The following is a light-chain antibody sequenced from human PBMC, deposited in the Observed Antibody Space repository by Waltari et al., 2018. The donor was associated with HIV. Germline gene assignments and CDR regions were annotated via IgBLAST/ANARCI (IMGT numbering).Light chain of an antibody. CDR1: SGSIASNY. CDR2: EDN. Sequence: NFMLTQPHSVSESPGKTVTISCTRSSGSIASNYVQWYQQRPGSAPTTVIYEDNQRPSGVPDRFSGSIDSSSNSAPLTISGLKTEDEADYYCQSYDSSNSWVFGGGTKLTVL. V-gene: IGLV6-57*04. J-gene: IGLJ3*02. CDR3: QSYDSSNSWV.